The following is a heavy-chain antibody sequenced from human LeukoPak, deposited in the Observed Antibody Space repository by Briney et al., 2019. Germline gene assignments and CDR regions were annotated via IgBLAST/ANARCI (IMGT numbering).Heavy chain of an antibody. Sequence: PSETLSLTRAVYGGSFSGYYWSRMRQPPGKGLEWMGEINHSGSTNYNPSLKSRVTISVDTSKNQFSLKLSSVTAADTAVYYCARAPPTYYYDSSGYYYDYWGQGTLVTVSS. CDR2: INHSGST. CDR3: ARAPPTYYYDSSGYYYDY. D-gene: IGHD3-22*01. J-gene: IGHJ4*02. CDR1: GGSFSGYY. V-gene: IGHV4-34*01.